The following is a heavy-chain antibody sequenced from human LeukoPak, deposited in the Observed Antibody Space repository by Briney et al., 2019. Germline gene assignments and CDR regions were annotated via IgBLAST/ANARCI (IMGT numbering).Heavy chain of an antibody. J-gene: IGHJ4*02. V-gene: IGHV4-28*01. CDR3: ARHSSSGWYDVDH. Sequence: SDTLSLTCAVSGYSISSSNWWGWIRQSPGKGLEWIGYIYYSGSTYYYPSLKSRVTMSVDTSKNQFSLKVSSVTAVDTAVYYCARHSSSGWYDVDHWGQGTLVTVSS. CDR2: IYYSGST. CDR1: GYSISSSNW. D-gene: IGHD6-19*01.